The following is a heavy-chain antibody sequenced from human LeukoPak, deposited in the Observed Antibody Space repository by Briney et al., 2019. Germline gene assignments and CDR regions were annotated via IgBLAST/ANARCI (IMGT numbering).Heavy chain of an antibody. CDR3: ASQRQGSYYDSTGYPNDAFDI. D-gene: IGHD3-22*01. CDR1: GCSFTSYW. V-gene: IGHV5-51*01. Sequence: GASLQISWKGSGCSFTSYWIGWVRQMPGKGLEWMGIIYPGDSATRNSPSFQGHVTISDDTSITTAYLQWSSLKAADTAMYYCASQRQGSYYDSTGYPNDAFDIWGQGTMVTVSS. CDR2: IYPGDSAT. J-gene: IGHJ3*02.